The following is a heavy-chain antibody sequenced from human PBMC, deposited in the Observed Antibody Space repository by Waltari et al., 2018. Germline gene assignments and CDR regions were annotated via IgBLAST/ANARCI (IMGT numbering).Heavy chain of an antibody. D-gene: IGHD3-10*01. V-gene: IGHV1-69*01. J-gene: IGHJ3*02. CDR1: GGTFSSYA. CDR3: ARIDGGARGVIIHAFDI. Sequence: QVQLVQSGAEVKKPGSSVKVSCKASGGTFSSYAISWVRQAPGQGLEWMGGIIPIFGTANYAQKFQGRVTITADESTSTAYMELSSLRSEDTAVYYCARIDGGARGVIIHAFDIWGQGTMVTVSS. CDR2: IIPIFGTA.